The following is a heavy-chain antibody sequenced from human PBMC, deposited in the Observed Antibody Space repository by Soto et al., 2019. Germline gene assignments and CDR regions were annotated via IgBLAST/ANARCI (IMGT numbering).Heavy chain of an antibody. Sequence: QVQLVQSGAEVKKPGSSVKVSCKASGGTFSSYAISWVRQAPGQGLEWMGGINPIFGTANYAQKFQGRVTITADKSTSTAYMELSSLRSEDTAVYYCARDLIAARRDYYYGMDVWGQGTTVTVSS. CDR1: GGTFSSYA. J-gene: IGHJ6*02. V-gene: IGHV1-69*06. D-gene: IGHD6-6*01. CDR2: INPIFGTA. CDR3: ARDLIAARRDYYYGMDV.